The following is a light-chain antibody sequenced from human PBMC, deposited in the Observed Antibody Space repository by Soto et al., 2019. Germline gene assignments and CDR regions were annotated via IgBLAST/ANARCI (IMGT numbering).Light chain of an antibody. J-gene: IGLJ2*01. V-gene: IGLV1-40*01. Sequence: QSVLTQPPSVSGAPGQRVTISCTGSTSNIGAGYDVHWYQQLPGTAPKLLIFGNNNRPSGVPDRFSGSKSGTSASLAITGLQAEDEADYYCQSYDNSLTVLFGGGTKVTVL. CDR2: GNN. CDR1: TSNIGAGYD. CDR3: QSYDNSLTVL.